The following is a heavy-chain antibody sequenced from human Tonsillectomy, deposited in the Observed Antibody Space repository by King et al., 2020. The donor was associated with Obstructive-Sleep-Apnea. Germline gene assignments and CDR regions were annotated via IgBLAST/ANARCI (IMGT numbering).Heavy chain of an antibody. CDR2: IRSSSSST. Sequence: GQLVQSGGGLVKPGGSLRLSCAASGFTFRDYYMSWIRQAPGKGLEWVSYIRSSSSSTNYADSVKGRFTISRDNAKNSLYLQMNSLRAEDTAVYYCARQVGATLFDYWGQGTLVTVSS. CDR3: ARQVGATLFDY. J-gene: IGHJ4*02. D-gene: IGHD1-26*01. CDR1: GFTFRDYY. V-gene: IGHV3-11*06.